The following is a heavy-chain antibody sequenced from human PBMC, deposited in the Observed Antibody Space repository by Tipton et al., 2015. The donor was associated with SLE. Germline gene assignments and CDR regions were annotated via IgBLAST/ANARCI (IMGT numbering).Heavy chain of an antibody. CDR2: IYYNGSA. D-gene: IGHD2-15*01. Sequence: TLSLTCTVSGDSISSSTFYWGWIRPPPGKGLEWIGDIYYNGSADYNPSLKSRVTISLDTSKNQFSLKLTSVTAADTAVYYCARGSVVADDYWGQGTLVTVSS. CDR3: ARGSVVADDY. J-gene: IGHJ4*01. CDR1: GDSISSSTFY. V-gene: IGHV4-39*07.